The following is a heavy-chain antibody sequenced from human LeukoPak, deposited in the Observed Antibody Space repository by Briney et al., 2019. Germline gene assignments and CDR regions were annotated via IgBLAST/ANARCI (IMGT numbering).Heavy chain of an antibody. CDR1: GDSVASGGYY. CDR3: ARGGSDCSGGNCPYSWFDP. Sequence: PSETLSLTCTVSGDSVASGGYYWNWIRQPPGKGLEWIGYIYYSVSTNYNLSLKSRVTISVDTSENQFSLKLTSVTAADTAVYYCARGGSDCSGGNCPYSWFDPWGQGTLVTVSS. J-gene: IGHJ5*02. D-gene: IGHD2-15*01. V-gene: IGHV4-61*08. CDR2: IYYSVST.